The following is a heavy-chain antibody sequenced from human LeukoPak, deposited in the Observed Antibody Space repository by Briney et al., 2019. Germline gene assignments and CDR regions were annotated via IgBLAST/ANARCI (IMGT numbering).Heavy chain of an antibody. V-gene: IGHV1-2*02. CDR2: LNLIRGGT. J-gene: IGHJ4*02. CDR1: GYSFTGYY. D-gene: IGHD3-9*01. Sequence: ASVKVSCKASGYSFTGYYMHWVRQAPGQGLEWMGWLNLIRGGTNYAQKYQGRVTMTRDTSISTAYMELSSMRSDDTAVYYCARDPGDYDILAGYYRGMSYYFDYWGQGTLVTVSS. CDR3: ARDPGDYDILAGYYRGMSYYFDY.